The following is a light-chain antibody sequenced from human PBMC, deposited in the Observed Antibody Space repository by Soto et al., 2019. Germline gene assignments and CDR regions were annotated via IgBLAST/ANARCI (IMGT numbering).Light chain of an antibody. V-gene: IGKV3D-20*02. CDR2: GTS. Sequence: TQSPSTLSGSVGDRVTITCRASQSLSSINLAWFQQKPGQAPRLLIYGTSSRATGIPDRFSGSGSGTDFTLTISSLEPEDFAFYYCQQRNSWPLTFGGGTKVDIK. J-gene: IGKJ4*01. CDR1: QSLSSIN. CDR3: QQRNSWPLT.